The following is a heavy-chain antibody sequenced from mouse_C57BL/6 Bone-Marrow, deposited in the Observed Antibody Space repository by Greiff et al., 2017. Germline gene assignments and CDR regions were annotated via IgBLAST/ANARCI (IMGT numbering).Heavy chain of an antibody. V-gene: IGHV14-4*01. Sequence: VHVKQSGAELVRPGASVKLSCTASGFNIKDDYMHWVKQRPEQGLEWIGWIDPENGDTEYASTFQGKATITADTSSNTAYLQLSSLTSEDTAVXCWTTKGYDGGWYFDVWGTGTTVTVSP. J-gene: IGHJ1*03. D-gene: IGHD2-2*01. CDR3: TTKGYDGGWYFDV. CDR2: IDPENGDT. CDR1: GFNIKDDY.